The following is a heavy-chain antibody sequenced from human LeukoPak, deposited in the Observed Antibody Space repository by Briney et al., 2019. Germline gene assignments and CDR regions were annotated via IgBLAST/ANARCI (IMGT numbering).Heavy chain of an antibody. J-gene: IGHJ4*02. Sequence: PGVSLRLSCTASGFSFTDFDMNWVRQAPGKGLEWVSHTTHSGITTHYADSVKGRFTISRDNSKSTLYLQMNSLRAEDTAVYYCGKPVTGSIFDYWGRGTLVTVSS. CDR1: GFSFTDFD. D-gene: IGHD6-19*01. V-gene: IGHV3-23*01. CDR3: GKPVTGSIFDY. CDR2: TTHSGITT.